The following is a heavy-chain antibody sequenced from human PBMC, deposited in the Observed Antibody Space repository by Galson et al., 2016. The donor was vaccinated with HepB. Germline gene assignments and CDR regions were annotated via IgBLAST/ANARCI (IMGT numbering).Heavy chain of an antibody. CDR3: ARATPYYDVLTGFFVYYSDY. Sequence: SLRLSCAASGFTFTDAAMTWVRQAPGKGLQWVSPIRGTGLTTPYDDAAPGRVTISSDSSKNTLYLQMSSQRAEDTATSYCARATPYYDVLTGFFVYYSDYWGHGTLVTVSS. J-gene: IGHJ4*01. CDR1: GFTFTDAA. CDR2: IRGTGLTT. D-gene: IGHD3-9*01. V-gene: IGHV3-23*01.